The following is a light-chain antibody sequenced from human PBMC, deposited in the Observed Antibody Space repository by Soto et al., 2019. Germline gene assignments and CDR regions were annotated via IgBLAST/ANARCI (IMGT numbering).Light chain of an antibody. CDR3: QQYGSSPPYT. CDR2: GAS. Sequence: EIVLTQSPGTPSLSPGERATLSCRASQRVSGSYLAWYQQKLGQAPRLLIYGASTRATGIPDRFSGSGSGTDFTLTISRLEPEDFAVYYCQQYGSSPPYTVGQGTKLEIK. J-gene: IGKJ2*01. CDR1: QRVSGSY. V-gene: IGKV3-20*01.